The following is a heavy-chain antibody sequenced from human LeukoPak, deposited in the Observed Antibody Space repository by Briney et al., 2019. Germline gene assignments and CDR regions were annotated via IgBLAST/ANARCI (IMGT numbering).Heavy chain of an antibody. Sequence: PGGSLRLSCAASGFTFSSYAMSWVRQAPGKGLEWVSAISGSGGSTYYADSVKGRFTISRDNSKNTLYLQMNSLRAEDTAVYYCAKDLLWFGELLLDYWGQGTLVTVSP. CDR1: GFTFSSYA. CDR3: AKDLLWFGELLLDY. V-gene: IGHV3-23*01. CDR2: ISGSGGST. J-gene: IGHJ4*02. D-gene: IGHD3-10*01.